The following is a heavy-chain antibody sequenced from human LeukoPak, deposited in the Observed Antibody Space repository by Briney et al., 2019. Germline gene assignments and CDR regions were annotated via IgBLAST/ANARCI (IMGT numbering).Heavy chain of an antibody. Sequence: WVRQAPGQGLEWIGSIYYSGSTYYNPSLKSRVTISVDTSKNQFSLKLSSVTAADTAVYYCARVSYGDYVYYFDYWGQGTLVTVSS. V-gene: IGHV4-39*07. D-gene: IGHD4-17*01. CDR3: ARVSYGDYVYYFDY. CDR2: IYYSGST. J-gene: IGHJ4*02.